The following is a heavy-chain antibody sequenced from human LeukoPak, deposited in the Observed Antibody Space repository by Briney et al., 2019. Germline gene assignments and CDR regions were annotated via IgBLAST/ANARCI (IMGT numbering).Heavy chain of an antibody. Sequence: VKVSCKASGYTFTTSGINWVRQAPGQGLEWMGCINVYNGNTNYAQKFQGRITMTRDTSTNTAYMELRSLKSDDTAVYYCARGLVVPAAMGEFDYWGQGTLIAVSS. CDR1: GYTFTTSG. J-gene: IGHJ4*02. CDR3: ARGLVVPAAMGEFDY. V-gene: IGHV1-18*01. CDR2: INVYNGNT. D-gene: IGHD2-2*01.